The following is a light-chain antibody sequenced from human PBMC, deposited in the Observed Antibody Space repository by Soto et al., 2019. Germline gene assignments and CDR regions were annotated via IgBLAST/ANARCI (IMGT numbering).Light chain of an antibody. CDR2: DAS. J-gene: IGKJ4*01. CDR1: QSISSW. V-gene: IGKV1-5*01. Sequence: DIQMTQSPSTLSASVGDRVTITCRASQSISSWLAWYQQKPGKAPKLLIYDASTLQSGVPSGFSGSGSGTEFTLTISSLQPEDFARYYCQQHGSYLGTFGGGTKVDIK. CDR3: QQHGSYLGT.